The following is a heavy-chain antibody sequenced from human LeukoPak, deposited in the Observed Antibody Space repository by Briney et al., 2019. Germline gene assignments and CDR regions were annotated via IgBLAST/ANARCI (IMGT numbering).Heavy chain of an antibody. CDR1: GYTFTGYY. V-gene: IGHV1-2*02. CDR3: ARASGIAVAGTKELALDY. J-gene: IGHJ4*02. CDR2: INPNSGGT. D-gene: IGHD6-19*01. Sequence: GASVKVSCKASGYTFTGYYMHWVRQAPGQGLEWMGWINPNSGGTNYAQKFQGRVTMTRDTSISTAYMELSRLRSDDPAVYYCARASGIAVAGTKELALDYWGQGTLVTVSS.